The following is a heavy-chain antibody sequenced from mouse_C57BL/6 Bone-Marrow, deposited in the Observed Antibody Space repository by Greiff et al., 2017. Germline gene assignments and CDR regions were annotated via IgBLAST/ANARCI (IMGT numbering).Heavy chain of an antibody. V-gene: IGHV1-85*01. CDR1: GYTFTSYD. CDR2: IYPRDGST. J-gene: IGHJ1*03. CDR3: AGLEFGGSSGGWYFDV. D-gene: IGHD1-1*01. Sequence: QVQLKESGPELVKPGASVKLSCKASGYTFTSYDINWVKQRPGQGLEWIGWIYPRDGSTKYNEKFKGKATLTVDTSSSTAYMDLHSLTSEDSAVYFGAGLEFGGSSGGWYFDVWGKGTTVTVSS.